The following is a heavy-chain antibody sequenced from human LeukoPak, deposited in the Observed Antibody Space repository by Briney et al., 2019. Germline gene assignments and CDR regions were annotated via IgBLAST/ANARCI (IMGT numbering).Heavy chain of an antibody. CDR1: GYSFTSYY. D-gene: IGHD4-23*01. J-gene: IGHJ5*02. Sequence: ASVKVSCKASGYSFTSYYIYWVRQAPGQGLESMGIINPGGGSTSYAQKFQDRVTMTRDTPTSTVYMELNSLRSEDTAVYYCAKDLRWDHPGLDPWGQGTLVIVSS. CDR3: AKDLRWDHPGLDP. CDR2: INPGGGST. V-gene: IGHV1-46*01.